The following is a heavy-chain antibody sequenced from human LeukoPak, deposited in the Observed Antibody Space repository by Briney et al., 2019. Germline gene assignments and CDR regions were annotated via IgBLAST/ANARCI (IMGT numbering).Heavy chain of an antibody. CDR3: AKDAQRGFDYSNSLEY. D-gene: IGHD4-11*01. J-gene: IGHJ4*02. V-gene: IGHV3-33*06. CDR2: IWSDKSNK. Sequence: PGRSLRLSCAASGFIFNHHAMHWVRQAPGKGLEWVAVIWSDKSNKFYADSVRGRFTISRDDSRKTVYLQMERMTAEDTAIYYCAKDAQRGFDYSNSLEYWGQGVLVTVAS. CDR1: GFIFNHHA.